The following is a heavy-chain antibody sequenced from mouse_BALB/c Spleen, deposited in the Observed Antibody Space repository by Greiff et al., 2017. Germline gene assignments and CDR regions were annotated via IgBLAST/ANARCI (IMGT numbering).Heavy chain of an antibody. CDR3: ARTQRDQSSFAY. CDR2: IDPFNGGT. D-gene: IGHD2-13*01. J-gene: IGHJ3*01. CDR1: GYSFTSYY. V-gene: IGHV1-28*01. Sequence: VQLKQSGPELMKPGASVKISFKASGYSFTSYYMHWVKQSHGKSLEGIGYIDPFNGGTSYNQKFKGKATLTVDKSSSTAYMHLSSLTSEDSAVYYCARTQRDQSSFAYWGQGTLVTVSA.